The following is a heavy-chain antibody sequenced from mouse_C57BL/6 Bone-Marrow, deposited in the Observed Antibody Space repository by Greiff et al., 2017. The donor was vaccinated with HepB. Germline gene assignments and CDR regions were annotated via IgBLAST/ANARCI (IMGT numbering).Heavy chain of an antibody. CDR1: GFSLTSYG. J-gene: IGHJ1*03. D-gene: IGHD2-4*01. CDR3: ARTRGKDYGDWYFDV. V-gene: IGHV2-2*01. Sequence: VQLQESGPGLVQPSQRLSITCTVSGFSLTSYGVHWVRQSPGKGLEWLGVIWSGGSTDYNAAFISRLSISKDNSKSQVFFKMNSLQADDTAIYYCARTRGKDYGDWYFDVWGTGTTVTVSS. CDR2: IWSGGST.